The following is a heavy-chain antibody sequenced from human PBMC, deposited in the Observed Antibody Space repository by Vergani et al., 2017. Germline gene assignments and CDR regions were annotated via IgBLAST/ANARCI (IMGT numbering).Heavy chain of an antibody. V-gene: IGHV3-21*06. CDR3: ARDQGSGTNRHHYGLDV. CDR1: GFTFGSYS. Sequence: EEHLVESGGGLVKPGGSLRLSCVASGFTFGSYSVNWVRQAPGRGLEWVSSISSSGNYVYYAASVKGRFSTSRDNAKNLLSLQMNSLRADDTAVYYCARDQGSGTNRHHYGLDVWGQGTTVTVSS. J-gene: IGHJ6*02. CDR2: ISSSGNYV. D-gene: IGHD3-10*01.